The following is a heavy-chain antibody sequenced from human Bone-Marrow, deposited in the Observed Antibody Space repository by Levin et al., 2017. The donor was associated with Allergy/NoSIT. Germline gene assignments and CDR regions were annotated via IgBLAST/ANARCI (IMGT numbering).Heavy chain of an antibody. D-gene: IGHD6-19*01. V-gene: IGHV3-30*04. Sequence: PGESLKISCAASGFTFSSYAMHWVRQAPGKGLEWVAVISYDGSNKYYADSVKGRFTISRDNSKNTLYLQMNSLRAEDTAVYYCARDASSSGWPDYWGQGTLVTVSS. CDR2: ISYDGSNK. J-gene: IGHJ4*02. CDR3: ARDASSSGWPDY. CDR1: GFTFSSYA.